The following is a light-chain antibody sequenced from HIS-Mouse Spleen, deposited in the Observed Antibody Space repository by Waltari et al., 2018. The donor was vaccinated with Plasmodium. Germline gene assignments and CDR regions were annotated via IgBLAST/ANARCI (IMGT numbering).Light chain of an antibody. V-gene: IGLV2-8*01. CDR2: EVS. CDR3: SSYAGSNNFCV. J-gene: IGLJ1*01. CDR1: SSDVGGYNY. Sequence: QSALTQPPSASGSPGQSVTISCPGPSSDVGGYNYVSWYQQHPGKAPKLMIYEVSKRPSGVPDRFSGSKSGNTASLTVSGLQAEDEADYYCSSYAGSNNFCVFGTGTKVTVL.